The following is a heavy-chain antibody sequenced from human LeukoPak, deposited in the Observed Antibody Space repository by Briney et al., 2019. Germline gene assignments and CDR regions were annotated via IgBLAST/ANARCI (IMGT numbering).Heavy chain of an antibody. Sequence: ETLSLTCTVSGGSISSYYWSWFRQPPGRGREGIGYIYYSGSTNYNPSLKSRVTISVDRSKNQFSLKLSSVTAADTAVYYCARGRTGTSGFDPWGQGTLVTVSS. CDR2: IYYSGST. V-gene: IGHV4-59*12. CDR1: GGSISSYY. D-gene: IGHD1-1*01. CDR3: ARGRTGTSGFDP. J-gene: IGHJ5*02.